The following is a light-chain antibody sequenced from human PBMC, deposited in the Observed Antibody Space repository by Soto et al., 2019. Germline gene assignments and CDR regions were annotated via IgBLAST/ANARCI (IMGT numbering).Light chain of an antibody. CDR1: QSISSW. J-gene: IGKJ1*01. CDR2: KAS. Sequence: DIQMTQSPSTLSASVGDRVTITCRASQSISSWLAWYQQKPGKAPKLLIYKASTLESGVPSRFSGSGSGTEFTLTISSLQPDDFASYYCQQYNNLQTFGQGTKVEIK. V-gene: IGKV1-5*03. CDR3: QQYNNLQT.